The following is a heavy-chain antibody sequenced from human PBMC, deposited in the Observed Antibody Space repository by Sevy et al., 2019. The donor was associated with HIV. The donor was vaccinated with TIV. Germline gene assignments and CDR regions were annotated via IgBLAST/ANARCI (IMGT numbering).Heavy chain of an antibody. CDR2: IKSKTDGGTT. D-gene: IGHD2-2*01. CDR1: GFTFSNAW. Sequence: GGSLRLSCAASGFTFSNAWMSWVRQAPGKGLEWVGRIKSKTDGGTTDCAAPVKGRFTISRDDSKNTLYLQMNSLKTEDTAVYYCTTDRGYCSSTSCSMEYFQHWGQGTLVTVSS. CDR3: TTDRGYCSSTSCSMEYFQH. V-gene: IGHV3-15*01. J-gene: IGHJ1*01.